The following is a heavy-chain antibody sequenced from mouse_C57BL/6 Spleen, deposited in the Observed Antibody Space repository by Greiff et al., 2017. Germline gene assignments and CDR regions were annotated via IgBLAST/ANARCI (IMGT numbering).Heavy chain of an antibody. CDR3: ARTITTVVAPFDY. CDR1: GFTFSDYG. Sequence: DVQLVESGGGLVKPGGSLKLSCAASGFTFSDYGMHWVRQAPEKGLEWVAYISSGSSTIYYADTVKGRFTISRDNAKNTLFLQMTSLRSEDTAMYYCARTITTVVAPFDYWGQGTTLTVSS. D-gene: IGHD1-1*01. V-gene: IGHV5-17*01. CDR2: ISSGSSTI. J-gene: IGHJ2*01.